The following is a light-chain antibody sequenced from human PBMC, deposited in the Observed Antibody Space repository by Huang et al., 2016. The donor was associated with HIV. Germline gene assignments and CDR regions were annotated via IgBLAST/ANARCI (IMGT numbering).Light chain of an antibody. CDR2: DTS. CDR1: HSVSSN. Sequence: ETVMTQSPVTLSVSPGERATLSCRASHSVSSNLAWYQQRHGQAPSLLIYDTSTRATGIPARFSGSGSGTEFTLTISGLQSEDFAVYYCQQYSDGYTFGQGTKVDVK. CDR3: QQYSDGYT. V-gene: IGKV3-15*01. J-gene: IGKJ2*01.